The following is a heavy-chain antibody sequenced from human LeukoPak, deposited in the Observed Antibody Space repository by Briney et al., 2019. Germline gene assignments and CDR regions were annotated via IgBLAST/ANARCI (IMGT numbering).Heavy chain of an antibody. CDR3: ASRVVAGTREKYYFDY. CDR1: GFNFRTFG. J-gene: IGHJ4*02. Sequence: GGSLRLSCAASGFNFRTFGMHWVRQAPGKGLEWVAVIWSDETIKYYADSVKGRFTISRDNSKKTLYLQMDSLRAEDTAVYYCASRVVAGTREKYYFDYWGQGALVTVSS. V-gene: IGHV3-33*03. CDR2: IWSDETIK. D-gene: IGHD6-19*01.